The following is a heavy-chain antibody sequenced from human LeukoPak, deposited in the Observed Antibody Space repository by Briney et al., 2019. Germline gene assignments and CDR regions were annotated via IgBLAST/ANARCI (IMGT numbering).Heavy chain of an antibody. Sequence: SEPLSLTCAVYGVSFSGYYWSWIRQPPGKGLEWIGEVNHSGSTNYNPSLKSRVTISVDTSKNQFSLKLSSVTAADTAVYYCARGQALYYDYIWGSYRYTGFDYWGQGTLVTVSS. CDR1: GVSFSGYY. D-gene: IGHD3-16*02. J-gene: IGHJ4*02. CDR3: ARGQALYYDYIWGSYRYTGFDY. CDR2: VNHSGST. V-gene: IGHV4-34*01.